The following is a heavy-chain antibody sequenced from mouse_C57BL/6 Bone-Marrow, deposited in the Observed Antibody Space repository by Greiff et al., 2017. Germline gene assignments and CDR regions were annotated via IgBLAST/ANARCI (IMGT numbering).Heavy chain of an antibody. CDR3: ASVHDYGSSYWYFDV. CDR1: GYTFTSYW. J-gene: IGHJ1*03. V-gene: IGHV1-64*01. D-gene: IGHD1-1*01. Sequence: QVQLQQPGAELVKPGASVKLSCKASGYTFTSYWMHWVKQRPGQGLEWIGMIHPNSGSTNYNEKFKSKATLTVDKSSSTAYMQLSSLTSEDSAVYYCASVHDYGSSYWYFDVWGTGTTVTVSS. CDR2: IHPNSGST.